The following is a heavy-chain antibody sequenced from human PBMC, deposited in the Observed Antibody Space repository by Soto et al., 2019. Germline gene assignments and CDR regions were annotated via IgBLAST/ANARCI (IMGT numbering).Heavy chain of an antibody. CDR1: GFSLTTTGVG. Sequence: QITLKESGPTLVKPTQTLTLTCSFSGFSLTTTGVGVGWIRQPPGKALEWLAFIYWDDDKRYNPSLKSRLSITKHTSNNEVVLTMINMDPVDTATYYSSRLHYYGSGINYWCQGTLVTVSS. CDR2: IYWDDDK. D-gene: IGHD3-10*01. CDR3: SRLHYYGSGINY. V-gene: IGHV2-5*02. J-gene: IGHJ4*02.